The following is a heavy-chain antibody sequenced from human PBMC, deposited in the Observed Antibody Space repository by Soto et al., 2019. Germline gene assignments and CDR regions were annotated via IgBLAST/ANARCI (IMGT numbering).Heavy chain of an antibody. J-gene: IGHJ4*02. Sequence: PSETLSLTCSVSGGSISSSGYYWGWIRHHPGKGLEWIGYIYYSGSTYYNPSLKSRVTISADTSKNQFSLKLTSVTAADTAVYYCARMTVFGVFHFDYWGQGTLVTVSS. D-gene: IGHD3-3*01. CDR1: GGSISSSGYY. CDR3: ARMTVFGVFHFDY. V-gene: IGHV4-31*03. CDR2: IYYSGST.